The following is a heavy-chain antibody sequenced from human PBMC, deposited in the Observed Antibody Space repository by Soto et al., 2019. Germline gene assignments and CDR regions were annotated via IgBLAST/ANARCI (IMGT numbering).Heavy chain of an antibody. Sequence: QITLKESGPTLVKPTQTLTLTCTFSGFSLSTSGVGVGWIRQPPGKALEWLALIYWDDDKRYSPSLKSRLTITKDTSKNQVVLTMTNMDPADTATYYCAHSLIGYYYDSSGSNWFDPWDQGTLVTVSS. V-gene: IGHV2-5*02. J-gene: IGHJ5*02. CDR1: GFSLSTSGVG. CDR2: IYWDDDK. D-gene: IGHD3-22*01. CDR3: AHSLIGYYYDSSGSNWFDP.